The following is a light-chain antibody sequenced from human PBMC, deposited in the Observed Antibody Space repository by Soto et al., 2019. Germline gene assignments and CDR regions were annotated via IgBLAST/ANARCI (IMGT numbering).Light chain of an antibody. CDR1: QSVNKNY. J-gene: IGKJ1*01. CDR2: GAS. Sequence: EILLTQSPGTLSLSPGERATLSCRTSQSVNKNYLAWYQQKPGHAPSLLIYGASNRATGIPDRLSGSGSGTDFTLTISRLEPEDFAVYYCQQYGSSGTFGQGTKVDIK. CDR3: QQYGSSGT. V-gene: IGKV3-20*01.